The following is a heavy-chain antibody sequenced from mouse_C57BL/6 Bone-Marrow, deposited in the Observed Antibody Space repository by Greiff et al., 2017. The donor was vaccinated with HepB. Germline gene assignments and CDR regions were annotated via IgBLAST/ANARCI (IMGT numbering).Heavy chain of an antibody. CDR3: TFYDGYYVGYAMDY. J-gene: IGHJ4*01. V-gene: IGHV14-4*01. CDR2: IDPENGDT. D-gene: IGHD2-3*01. CDR1: GFNIKDDY. Sequence: VQLQQPGAELVRPGASVKLSCTASGFNIKDDYMHWVKQRPEQGLEWIGWIDPENGDTEYASKFQGKATITADTSSNTAYLQLSSLTSEDTAVYYCTFYDGYYVGYAMDYWGQGTSVTVSS.